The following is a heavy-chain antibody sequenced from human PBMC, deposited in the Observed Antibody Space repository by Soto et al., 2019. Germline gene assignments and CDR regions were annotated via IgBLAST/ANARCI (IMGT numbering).Heavy chain of an antibody. J-gene: IGHJ3*02. CDR3: VKEGGQELAFDM. CDR1: GFTFSAYG. CDR2: ISGSGSST. V-gene: IGHV3-23*01. D-gene: IGHD1-1*01. Sequence: EVQLLESGGGLVQSGGSLRLSCAAAGFTFSAYGMMWVRQAPGKGLEWVSSISGSGSSTYYTAAVKGRFTISRDNSKNTFYRRMNSLRAEDTAVYFCVKEGGQELAFDMWGQGTMVTVSS.